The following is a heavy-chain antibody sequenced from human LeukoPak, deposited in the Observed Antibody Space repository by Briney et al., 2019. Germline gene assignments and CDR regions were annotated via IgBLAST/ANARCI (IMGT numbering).Heavy chain of an antibody. CDR3: ARDHPAWGISIDS. V-gene: IGHV3-7*04. CDR2: INPDRGEK. J-gene: IGHJ4*02. CDR1: GFTFTTYW. D-gene: IGHD3-16*01. Sequence: QPGGSLRLSCAASGFTFTTYWMSWVRQAPEKGLEWVANINPDRGEKYYVASVKGRFTISRDNAKNSLYLQMNSLRADDTAVYYCARDHPAWGISIDSWGLGTLVTVSS.